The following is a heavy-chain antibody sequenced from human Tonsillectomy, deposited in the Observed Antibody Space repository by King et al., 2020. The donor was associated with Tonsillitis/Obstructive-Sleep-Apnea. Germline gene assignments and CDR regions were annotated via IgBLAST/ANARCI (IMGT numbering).Heavy chain of an antibody. Sequence: QLVQSGAEVKKPGASVKVSCRASGYTFTSYGISWVRQAPGQGPEWMGWISTYNGNTNYAQKLQGRVTMTTDTSTSTAYMELRGLRADDTSVYYCARLLGVESDYWGQGTLVTVSS. CDR3: ARLLGVESDY. V-gene: IGHV1-18*01. D-gene: IGHD2-8*01. CDR2: ISTYNGNT. CDR1: GYTFTSYG. J-gene: IGHJ4*02.